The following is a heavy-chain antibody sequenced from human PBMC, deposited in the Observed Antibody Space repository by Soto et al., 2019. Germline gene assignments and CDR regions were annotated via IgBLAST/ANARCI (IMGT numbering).Heavy chain of an antibody. V-gene: IGHV3-11*01. J-gene: IGHJ4*01. CDR3: AREVDRALVGSPHYFDY. CDR1: GFSSSAYY. CDR2: ISSRSGTI. Sequence: GGSRKLSCAASGFSSSAYYMTWIRQAPGQGRDWFSYISSRSGTIFYADSVKGRFTLSRDNSKNSMYLQMNSLRAEDTAVYYCAREVDRALVGSPHYFDYWGQGTLVTVSS. D-gene: IGHD5-18*01.